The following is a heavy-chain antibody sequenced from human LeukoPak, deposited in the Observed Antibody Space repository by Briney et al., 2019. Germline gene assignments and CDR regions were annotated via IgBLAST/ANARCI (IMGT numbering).Heavy chain of an antibody. J-gene: IGHJ4*02. CDR3: ARLLTGSGSYSNDY. V-gene: IGHV4-39*01. Sequence: PSETLSLTCTVSGGSISSSSYYWGWIRQPPGKGLEWIVSIYYSGSTYYNPSLKSRVTISVDTSKNQFSLKLSSVTAADTAVYYCARLLTGSGSYSNDYWGQGTLVTVSS. CDR2: IYYSGST. CDR1: GGSISSSSYY. D-gene: IGHD3-10*01.